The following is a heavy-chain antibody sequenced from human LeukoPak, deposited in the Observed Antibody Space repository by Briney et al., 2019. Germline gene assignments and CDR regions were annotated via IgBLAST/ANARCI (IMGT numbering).Heavy chain of an antibody. CDR2: IKQDRSEK. V-gene: IGHV3-7*01. Sequence: PGGSLRLSCAASGFTFTNYWMSWVRQAPGKGLELVANIKQDRSEKYYVDSVKGRFTISRDNAKNSLYLQMNSLRAEDTAVYYCARGGVSVGGNFDYWGQGTLVTVSS. CDR3: ARGGVSVGGNFDY. D-gene: IGHD4-23*01. J-gene: IGHJ4*02. CDR1: GFTFTNYW.